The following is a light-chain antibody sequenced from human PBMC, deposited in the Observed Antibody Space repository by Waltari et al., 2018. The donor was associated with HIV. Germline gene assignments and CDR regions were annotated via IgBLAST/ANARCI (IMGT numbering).Light chain of an antibody. J-gene: IGLJ3*02. V-gene: IGLV1-40*01. CDR2: GDT. CDR3: QSYDISLTGLWV. CDR1: ASNIGAGFD. Sequence: SVLTQPPSVSGAPGQSVSISCSGNASNIGAGFDVHWYSQSPGTAPKLCIFGDTVRPSGITDRFSGSRSLNSVSLDISGLRAEDAGDYYCQSYDISLTGLWVFGGGTKLTVL.